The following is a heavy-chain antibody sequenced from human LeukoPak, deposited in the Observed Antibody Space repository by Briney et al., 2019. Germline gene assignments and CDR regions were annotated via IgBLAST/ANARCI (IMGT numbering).Heavy chain of an antibody. CDR3: VRNIWFWEFTASNCFDP. J-gene: IGHJ5*02. V-gene: IGHV1-2*02. CDR1: GYTFTGYY. D-gene: IGHD3-10*01. CDR2: INPNSGGT. Sequence: ASVKVSCKASGYTFTGYYMHWVRQAPGQGLEWMGWINPNSGGTNYAQKFQGRVTMTRDTSFSTAYMELSRLRSDDSAVYYCVRNIWFWEFTASNCFDPWGQGTLVTVSS.